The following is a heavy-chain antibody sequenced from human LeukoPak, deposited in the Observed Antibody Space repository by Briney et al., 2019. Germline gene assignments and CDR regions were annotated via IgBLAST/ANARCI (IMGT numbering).Heavy chain of an antibody. CDR2: IFDSGST. CDR1: GGSISSGGYS. D-gene: IGHD1-26*01. CDR3: ARGRSGSYSGSNWGY. Sequence: SETLSLTCAVTGGSISSGGYSWNWIRQPPGKGLEWVGLIFDSGSTYYNPSLKSRVTISVDTSKNQISLKVSSVTAADTAVYYCARGRSGSYSGSNWGYWGQGTLVTVSS. V-gene: IGHV4-30-4*07. J-gene: IGHJ4*02.